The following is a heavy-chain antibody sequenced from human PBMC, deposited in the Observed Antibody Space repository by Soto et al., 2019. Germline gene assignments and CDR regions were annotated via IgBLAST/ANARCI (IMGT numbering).Heavy chain of an antibody. Sequence: PSETLSLTCAVYGGSFSGYYWSWIRQPPGKGLEWIGEINHSGSTNYNPSLKSRVTISVDTSKNQFSLKLSSVTAADTAVYYCAAAYGGTLNSYGMDVWGQGTTVTVSS. V-gene: IGHV4-34*01. CDR2: INHSGST. D-gene: IGHD3-16*01. J-gene: IGHJ6*02. CDR3: AAAYGGTLNSYGMDV. CDR1: GGSFSGYY.